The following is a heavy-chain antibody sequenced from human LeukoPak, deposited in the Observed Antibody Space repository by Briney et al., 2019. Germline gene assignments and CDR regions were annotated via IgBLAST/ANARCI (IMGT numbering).Heavy chain of an antibody. J-gene: IGHJ1*01. D-gene: IGHD3-22*01. CDR2: IYWNNDK. Sequence: SGPTLVKPTQTLTLTCTLSGISLSTSGVGVGWIRQPPGKALEWLAVIYWNNDKHYSPSLKSRLTITKDTSKNQVVLTMTNMDPVDTATYYCAHRKHYYDSSGYPAEYFQHWGQGTLVTVSS. CDR3: AHRKHYYDSSGYPAEYFQH. CDR1: GISLSTSGVG. V-gene: IGHV2-5*01.